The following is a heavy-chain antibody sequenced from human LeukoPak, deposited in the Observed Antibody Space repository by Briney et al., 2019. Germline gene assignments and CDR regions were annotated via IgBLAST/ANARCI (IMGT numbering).Heavy chain of an antibody. J-gene: IGHJ4*02. CDR3: AREAIAVVGATIDS. CDR2: INPNSGGT. Sequence: GASVTLSCTCSGYIFTIYYIHWVRQAPGQPLEWMGWINPNSGGTNYAQNFQGRVTMTRDTSITTAYMDLRRLTSDDTAIYYCAREAIAVVGATIDSWGQGTLLAVSS. D-gene: IGHD1-26*01. V-gene: IGHV1-2*02. CDR1: GYIFTIYY.